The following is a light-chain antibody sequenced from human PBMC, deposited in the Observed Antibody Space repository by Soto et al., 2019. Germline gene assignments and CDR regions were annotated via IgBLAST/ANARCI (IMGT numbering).Light chain of an antibody. CDR2: AES. CDR3: QQYGSSPT. Sequence: EIVLTQSPGTLSLSPGERATLSCRASQSFSSSYLAWYQQKPGQAPRLLIYAESSRATGIPDRFSGSASGTDFTLTITRLEPEDFAVYYCQQYGSSPTFGQGTKVDIK. V-gene: IGKV3-20*01. CDR1: QSFSSSY. J-gene: IGKJ1*01.